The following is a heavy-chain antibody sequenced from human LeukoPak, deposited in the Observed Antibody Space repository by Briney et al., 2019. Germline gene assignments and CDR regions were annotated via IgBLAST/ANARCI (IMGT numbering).Heavy chain of an antibody. CDR1: GYTFTSYW. Sequence: GESLKISCEGSGYTFTSYWIGWVRQMPGKGLEGMGIIYPADSDTRYSPSFQGQVTISADKSTSTAYLQWSSLKASDTAMYYCARSMIRGSSGAFDIWGQGTMVTVSS. J-gene: IGHJ3*02. V-gene: IGHV5-51*01. CDR3: ARSMIRGSSGAFDI. D-gene: IGHD3-10*01. CDR2: IYPADSDT.